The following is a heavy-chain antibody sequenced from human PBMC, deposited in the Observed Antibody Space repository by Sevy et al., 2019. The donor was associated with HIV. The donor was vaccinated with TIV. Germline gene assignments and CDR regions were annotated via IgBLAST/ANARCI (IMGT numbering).Heavy chain of an antibody. D-gene: IGHD5-12*01. V-gene: IGHV3-48*04. CDR1: GFDFRTYP. Sequence: GGSLRLSCVASGFDFRTYPMNWVRQAPGKGLEWISNIRAENSGTNYADSVKGRFTVSRDNAQNSLYLQMNSLRVEDSAVYYCVRDYDVAFDHWGHGVLVTVST. J-gene: IGHJ4*01. CDR2: IRAENSGT. CDR3: VRDYDVAFDH.